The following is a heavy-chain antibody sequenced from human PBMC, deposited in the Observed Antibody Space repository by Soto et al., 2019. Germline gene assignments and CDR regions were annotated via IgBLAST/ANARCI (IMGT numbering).Heavy chain of an antibody. Sequence: GGSLRLSCAASGFAFSSYEMNWVRQAPGKGLEWVSYISSSGSTIYYADSVKGRFTISRDNAKNSLYLQMNSLRAEDTAVYYCARDGLLWFGELPEYYFDYWGQGTLVTVSS. CDR2: ISSSGSTI. V-gene: IGHV3-48*03. J-gene: IGHJ4*02. CDR3: ARDGLLWFGELPEYYFDY. D-gene: IGHD3-10*01. CDR1: GFAFSSYE.